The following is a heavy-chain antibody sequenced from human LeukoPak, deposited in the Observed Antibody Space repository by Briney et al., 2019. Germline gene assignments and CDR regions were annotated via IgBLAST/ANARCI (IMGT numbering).Heavy chain of an antibody. V-gene: IGHV4-34*01. CDR1: GGSFSGYY. D-gene: IGHD1-26*01. CDR3: ASSKNLGFSQTPPVDV. Sequence: SETLSLTCAVYGGSFSGYYWSWIRQPPGKGLEWIGEINHSGSTNYNPSLKSRVTISVDTSKNQFSLKLSSVTAADTAVYYCASSKNLGFSQTPPVDVWGQGTLVTVSS. J-gene: IGHJ4*02. CDR2: INHSGST.